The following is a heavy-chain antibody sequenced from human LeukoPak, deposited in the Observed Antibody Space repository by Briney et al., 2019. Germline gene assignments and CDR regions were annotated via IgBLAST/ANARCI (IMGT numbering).Heavy chain of an antibody. V-gene: IGHV3-30*03. D-gene: IGHD3-10*01. CDR1: GFTFGSYG. J-gene: IGHJ4*02. Sequence: GRSLRLSCAASGFTFGSYGMHWVRQAPGKGLEWVAVISYDGSNKYYADSVKGRFTISRDNSKNTLYLQMNSLRAEDTAVYYCATGEVMGYWGQGTLVTVSS. CDR2: ISYDGSNK. CDR3: ATGEVMGY.